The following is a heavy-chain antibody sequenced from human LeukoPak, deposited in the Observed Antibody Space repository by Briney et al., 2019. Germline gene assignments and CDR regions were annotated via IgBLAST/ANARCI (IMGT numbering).Heavy chain of an antibody. CDR1: GYTFTSYY. CDR3: VSHSDPDAFDI. J-gene: IGHJ3*02. D-gene: IGHD2-21*02. CDR2: INPSGGST. V-gene: IGHV1-46*01. Sequence: GASVKVSCKASGYTFTSYYMHWVRQAPGQGLEWMGIINPSGGSTSYAQKFQGRVTMTRDMSTSTVYMELSSLRAEDTAVYYCVSHSDPDAFDIWGQGTMVTVSS.